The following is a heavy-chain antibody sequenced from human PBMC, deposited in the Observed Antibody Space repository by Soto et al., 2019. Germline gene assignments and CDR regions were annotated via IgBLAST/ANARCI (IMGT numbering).Heavy chain of an antibody. D-gene: IGHD3-16*01. J-gene: IGHJ4*02. Sequence: EVQLVESGGGLVQPGGSLRLSCAASGFTFSSYWMSWVRQAPGKGLEWVANIKQDGSEKYYVDSVKGRFTISRDNAKNSRYWKMNSLSAGDTVVYYCGRDYDRSDYWGQGTLVPVSS. CDR2: IKQDGSEK. CDR1: GFTFSSYW. CDR3: GRDYDRSDY. V-gene: IGHV3-7*01.